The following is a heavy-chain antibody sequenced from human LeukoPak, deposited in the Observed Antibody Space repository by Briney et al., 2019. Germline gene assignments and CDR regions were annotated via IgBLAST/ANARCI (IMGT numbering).Heavy chain of an antibody. V-gene: IGHV3-9*01. CDR1: GFTFHYYA. CDR3: AKDLDYYDSSGYPDY. J-gene: IGHJ4*02. Sequence: GGSLRLSCAASGFTFHYYAMSWVRQAPGKGLEWVSGISWNSGSIGYADSVKGRFTISRDNAKNSLYLQMNSLRAEDTALYYCAKDLDYYDSSGYPDYWGQGTLVTVSS. CDR2: ISWNSGSI. D-gene: IGHD3-22*01.